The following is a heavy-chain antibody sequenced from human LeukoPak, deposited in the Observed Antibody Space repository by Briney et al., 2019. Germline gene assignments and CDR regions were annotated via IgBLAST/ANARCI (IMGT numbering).Heavy chain of an antibody. CDR2: TNRDGSEK. CDR1: EFTFSNFW. V-gene: IGHV3-7*01. D-gene: IGHD1-26*01. CDR3: ARDSGSCRGCAFDI. Sequence: GGSLRLSCAASEFTFSNFWMSWVRQVPGKGLEWVANTNRDGSEKYYVVSVKGRVTISRDNAVNFLYLQLNSLRVDDTAVYYCARDSGSCRGCAFDIWGQGTVVTVSS. J-gene: IGHJ3*02.